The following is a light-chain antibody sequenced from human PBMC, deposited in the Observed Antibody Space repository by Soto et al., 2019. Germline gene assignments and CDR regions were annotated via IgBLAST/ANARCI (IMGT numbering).Light chain of an antibody. V-gene: IGKV4-1*01. CDR2: SAS. CDR3: HHFGSLPET. J-gene: IGKJ1*01. CDR1: QSVLYSSNNKNY. Sequence: DIVMTQSPDSLAVSLGERATINCKSSQSVLYSSNNKNYLAWYQQKPGRAPRLLFYSASSRATGIPDRFSGSGSGTDFTLTISRLEPEDFAVYYCHHFGSLPETFGQGTNVE.